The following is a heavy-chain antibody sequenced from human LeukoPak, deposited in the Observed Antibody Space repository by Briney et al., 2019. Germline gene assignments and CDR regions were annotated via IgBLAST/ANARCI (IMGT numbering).Heavy chain of an antibody. J-gene: IGHJ4*02. D-gene: IGHD4-17*01. CDR1: GFTFSSYG. V-gene: IGHV3-21*01. Sequence: GGSLRLSCAVSGFTFSSYGMNWLRQAPGKGLEWISFISSGSRSIYYADSVKGRFTISRDNAKNSLYLQMNSLRTEDTAVYYCARDNYDYGDYYFDYWGQGTLVTVSS. CDR2: ISSGSRSI. CDR3: ARDNYDYGDYYFDY.